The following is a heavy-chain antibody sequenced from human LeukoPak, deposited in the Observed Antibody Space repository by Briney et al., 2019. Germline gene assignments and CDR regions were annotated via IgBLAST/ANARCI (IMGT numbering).Heavy chain of an antibody. Sequence: GGSLRLSCAASGFTFSSYGMHWVRQAPGKGLEWVAFLRYDGSNKYYADSVKGRFTISRDNSKNTLYLQMNSLRAEDTAVYYCAKATYSSSWYFDYWGQGTLVTVSS. CDR2: LRYDGSNK. CDR1: GFTFSSYG. CDR3: AKATYSSSWYFDY. V-gene: IGHV3-30*02. D-gene: IGHD6-13*01. J-gene: IGHJ4*02.